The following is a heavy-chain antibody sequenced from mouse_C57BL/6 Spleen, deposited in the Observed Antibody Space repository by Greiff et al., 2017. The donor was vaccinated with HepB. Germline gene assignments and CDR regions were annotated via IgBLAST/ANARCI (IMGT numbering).Heavy chain of an antibody. CDR3: ARGVTTPDWYFDV. V-gene: IGHV1-50*01. J-gene: IGHJ1*03. CDR2: IDPSDSYT. D-gene: IGHD2-3*01. CDR1: GYTFTSYW. Sequence: QVQLQQPGAELVKPGASVKLSCKASGYTFTSYWMQWVKQRPGQGLEWIGEIDPSDSYTNYNQKFKGKATLTVDTSSSTAYMQLSSLTSEDSAVYYCARGVTTPDWYFDVWGTGTTVTVSS.